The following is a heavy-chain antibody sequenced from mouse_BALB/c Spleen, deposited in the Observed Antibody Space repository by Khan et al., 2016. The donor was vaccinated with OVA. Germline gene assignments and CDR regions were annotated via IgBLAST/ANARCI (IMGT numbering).Heavy chain of an antibody. D-gene: IGHD1-1*01. J-gene: IGHJ2*01. CDR3: ARGNYYGYYFDN. CDR2: ISYSGVT. V-gene: IGHV3-2*02. CDR1: GYSITSGYA. Sequence: EVQLQESGPGLVKPSQSLSLTCTVTGYSITSGYAWNWIRQFPGNKLEWMGYISYSGVTSYTPSLKSRISITRDTSKNQFFLRLNSVTTEDTATYYCARGNYYGYYFDNWGQGTTRTVSS.